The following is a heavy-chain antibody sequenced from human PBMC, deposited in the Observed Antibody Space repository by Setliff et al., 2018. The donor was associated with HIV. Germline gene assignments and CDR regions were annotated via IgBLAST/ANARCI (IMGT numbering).Heavy chain of an antibody. CDR2: INAYNGNT. D-gene: IGHD1-26*01. J-gene: IGHJ6*03. CDR3: AREGYRGSYFNYYYYLDV. Sequence: ASVKVSCKASGYTFTSYGITWVRQAPGQGLEWMGWINAYNGNTNYAQELQGRVTMTTDTSTSTVHMELRSLRSDDTAVYYCAREGYRGSYFNYYYYLDVWGKGTTVTVSS. CDR1: GYTFTSYG. V-gene: IGHV1-18*01.